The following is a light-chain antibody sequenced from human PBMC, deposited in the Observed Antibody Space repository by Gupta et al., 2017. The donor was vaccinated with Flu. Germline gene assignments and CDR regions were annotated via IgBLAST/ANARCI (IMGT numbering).Light chain of an antibody. CDR3: CSPPSGSRTL. CDR2: EVT. CDR1: TSDVGTYNL. Sequence: ISCTGTTSDVGTYNLVSWYQQHPGNAPKLMIYEVTKRPSGVSDRVSGSKSGNTASLTIPGLQAEDEADYYCCSPPSGSRTLFAGGTKLTV. J-gene: IGLJ3*02. V-gene: IGLV2-23*02.